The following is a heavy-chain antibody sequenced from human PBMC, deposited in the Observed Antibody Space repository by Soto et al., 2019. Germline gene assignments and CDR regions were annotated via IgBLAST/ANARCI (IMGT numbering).Heavy chain of an antibody. CDR2: IKSDGSIT. CDR1: GFSISSYW. CDR3: VRLLRPV. V-gene: IGHV3-74*01. J-gene: IGHJ6*04. Sequence: GGSLRLSCAASGFSISSYWMHWVRQAPGKGLVWVSRIKSDGSITSYADSVKGRFTVSRDNAKNTLYLQMNSLRVEDTAVYYCVRLLRPVWGTGTAVTVSS.